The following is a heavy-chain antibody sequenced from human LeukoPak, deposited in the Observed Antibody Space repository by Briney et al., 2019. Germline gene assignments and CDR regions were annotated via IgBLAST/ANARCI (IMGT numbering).Heavy chain of an antibody. CDR2: IKQDGSEK. J-gene: IGHJ6*03. V-gene: IGHV3-7*01. CDR3: VRGILEWLLWRYMDV. D-gene: IGHD3-3*01. Sequence: GGSLRLSCAASGFIFSSYWMSWVRQAPGKGLEWVANIKQDGSEKYYVDSVKGRFTISRDDRKNSLYLQMNSLRAEDTAVYYCVRGILEWLLWRYMDVWGKGTTVTVSS. CDR1: GFIFSSYW.